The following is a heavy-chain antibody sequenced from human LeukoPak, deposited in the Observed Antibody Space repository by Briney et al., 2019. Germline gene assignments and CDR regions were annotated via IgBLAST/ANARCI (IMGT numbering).Heavy chain of an antibody. CDR1: GFTFSSYA. CDR3: ARGAGDDYYYYMDV. CDR2: ISYDGSNK. D-gene: IGHD7-27*01. Sequence: GGSLRLSCAASGFTFSSYAMHWVRQAPGKGLEWVAVISYDGSNKYYADSVKGRFTISRDNSKNTLYLQMNSLRAEDTAVYYCARGAGDDYYYYMDVWGKGTTVTVSS. V-gene: IGHV3-30*04. J-gene: IGHJ6*03.